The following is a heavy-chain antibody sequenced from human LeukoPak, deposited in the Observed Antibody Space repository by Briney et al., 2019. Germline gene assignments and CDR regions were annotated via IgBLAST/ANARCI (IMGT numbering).Heavy chain of an antibody. V-gene: IGHV4-34*01. D-gene: IGHD5-12*01. Sequence: SETLSLTYAVYGGSFSGYYWSWIRQPPGKGLEWIGEINHSGSTNYNPSLKSRVTISVDTSKNQFSLKLSSVTAADTAVYYCARHHSQVRWLRRFDPWGQGTLVTVSS. CDR2: INHSGST. J-gene: IGHJ5*02. CDR1: GGSFSGYY. CDR3: ARHHSQVRWLRRFDP.